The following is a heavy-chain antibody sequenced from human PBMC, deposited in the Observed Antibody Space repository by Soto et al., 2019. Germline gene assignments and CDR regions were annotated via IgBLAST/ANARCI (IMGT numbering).Heavy chain of an antibody. CDR2: INEEGRIT. CDR1: GFTFITNG. V-gene: IGHV3-74*01. Sequence: EVQLVESGGGLVQPVGSLRLSCAPSGFTFITNGMHWVRQVAGKGLIWVSRINEEGRITDYADSAKGRFTISRDNAKNTLYLQMNSLRAEDTAVYYCARDIGGVGSHWGQGTLVTVAS. CDR3: ARDIGGVGSH. D-gene: IGHD3-10*01. J-gene: IGHJ4*02.